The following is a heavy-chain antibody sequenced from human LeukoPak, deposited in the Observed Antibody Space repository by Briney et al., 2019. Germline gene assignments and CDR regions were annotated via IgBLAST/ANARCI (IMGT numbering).Heavy chain of an antibody. Sequence: GGSLRLSCAASGFTFSSYWMSWVRQAPGKGLEWVANIKQDGSEKYYVDSVKGRFTTSRDNAKDSLYLQLSSLRVEDTAVYYCARARGSCAGGRCYSEYWGQGTLVTVSS. CDR1: GFTFSSYW. CDR3: ARARGSCAGGRCYSEY. CDR2: IKQDGSEK. J-gene: IGHJ4*02. V-gene: IGHV3-7*01. D-gene: IGHD2-8*02.